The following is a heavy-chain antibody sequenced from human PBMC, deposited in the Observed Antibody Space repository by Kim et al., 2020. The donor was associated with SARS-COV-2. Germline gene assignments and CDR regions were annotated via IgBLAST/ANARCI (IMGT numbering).Heavy chain of an antibody. V-gene: IGHV4-34*01. CDR2: INHSGST. CDR1: GGSFSGYY. Sequence: SETLSLTCAVYGGSFSGYYWSWIRQPPGQGLEWIGEINHSGSTNYNPSLKSRVTISVDTSKNQFSLKLSSVTAADTAVSYCAGPRFRGCYRRIYYGMDV. CDR3: AGPRFRGCYRRIYYGMDV. J-gene: IGHJ6*01. D-gene: IGHD3-16*02.